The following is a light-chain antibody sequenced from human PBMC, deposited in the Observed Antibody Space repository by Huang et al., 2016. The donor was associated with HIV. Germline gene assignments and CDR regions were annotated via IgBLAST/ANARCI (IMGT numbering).Light chain of an antibody. V-gene: IGKV1-NL1*01. J-gene: IGKJ2*01. CDR2: AAS. Sequence: DIQVTQSPFSLSASVGDRVTVTCRTSRGISDSLVWYQQKPGRAPKLLVYAASRLESGVPSRFSGSGAGADFTLTINNLQPEDFATYYCQQYYGTPYTFGQGTKVEIK. CDR3: QQYYGTPYT. CDR1: RGISDS.